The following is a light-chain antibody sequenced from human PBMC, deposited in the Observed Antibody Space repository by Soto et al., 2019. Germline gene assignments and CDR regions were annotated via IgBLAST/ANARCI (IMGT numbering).Light chain of an antibody. CDR1: QSVSTNY. CDR3: QQYGSSPLT. CDR2: DAS. V-gene: IGKV3-20*01. Sequence: EIALTQSPGTLSLSPGERASLSCRASQSVSTNYLVWYQQKPGQAPRLLICDASSRATGIPDRFSGSGSGTDFTLTISRLEPEDFAVYYCQQYGSSPLTFGQGTKV. J-gene: IGKJ1*01.